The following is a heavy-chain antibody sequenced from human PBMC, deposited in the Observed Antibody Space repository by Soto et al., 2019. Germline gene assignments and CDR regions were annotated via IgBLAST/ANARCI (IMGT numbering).Heavy chain of an antibody. CDR1: GFTFSSYD. V-gene: IGHV3-13*01. CDR2: IGTAGDT. J-gene: IGHJ3*02. Sequence: PGGSLRLSCAASGFTFSSYDMHWVRQATGKGLEWVSAIGTAGDTYYPGSVKGRFTISRENAKNSLYLQMNSLRAGDTAVYYCARGGYCSSTSCYFNQNDAFDIWGQGTMVTVS. CDR3: ARGGYCSSTSCYFNQNDAFDI. D-gene: IGHD2-2*03.